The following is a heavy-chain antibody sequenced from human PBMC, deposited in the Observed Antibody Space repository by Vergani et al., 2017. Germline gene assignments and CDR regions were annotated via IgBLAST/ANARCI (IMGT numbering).Heavy chain of an antibody. CDR2: ISNDGGKK. J-gene: IGHJ5*02. D-gene: IGHD3-3*01. Sequence: QVHLVESGGGVVQPGRSLTLSCVASGFSFRGHGMHWVRQSPGKGLEWVAVISNDGGKKYYADSGKGRFTIYKDNTGDMLSLQMNRLRPDDTAVYYCVRGCRGYHGDFWSRLCPGVQGTRVIVSS. CDR1: GFSFRGHG. V-gene: IGHV3-30*03. CDR3: VRGCRGYHGDFWSRLCP.